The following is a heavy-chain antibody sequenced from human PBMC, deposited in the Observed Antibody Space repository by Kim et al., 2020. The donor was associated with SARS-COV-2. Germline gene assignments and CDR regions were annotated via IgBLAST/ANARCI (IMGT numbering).Heavy chain of an antibody. Sequence: GGSLRLSCAASGFTFSSYSMNWVRQAPGKGLEWVSYISSSSSTIYSADSVKGRFTISRNNAKNSLHLQMNSLRDEDTAVYYCARERNVVASISFDYWGQGTLVTVSS. CDR3: ARERNVVASISFDY. CDR2: ISSSSSTI. CDR1: GFTFSSYS. J-gene: IGHJ4*02. D-gene: IGHD5-12*01. V-gene: IGHV3-48*02.